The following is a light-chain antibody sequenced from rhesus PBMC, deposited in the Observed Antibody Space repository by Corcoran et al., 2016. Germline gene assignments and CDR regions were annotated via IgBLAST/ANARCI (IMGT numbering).Light chain of an antibody. CDR2: KAS. CDR1: ENVNNY. J-gene: IGKJ2*01. Sequence: DIQMTQSPSSLSASVGDRVTITCRASENVNNYLHWYQQKPGKAPKLLIYKASTLESGVPSRFSGSGSRTDFTLTISSLQPEDFATYYCQHSYGTPYSFGQGTKVEIK. V-gene: IGKV1-74*01. CDR3: QHSYGTPYS.